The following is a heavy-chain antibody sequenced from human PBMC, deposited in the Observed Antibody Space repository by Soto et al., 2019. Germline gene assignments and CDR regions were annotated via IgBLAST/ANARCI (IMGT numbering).Heavy chain of an antibody. CDR3: ARNAAASFDY. Sequence: SETLSLTCAVYGGSFSGYYWSWIRQPPGKGLEWIGEINHSGSTNYNPSLKSRVTISVDTSKNQFSLKLSSVTAADTAVYYCARNAAASFDYWGQGTLVTVSS. V-gene: IGHV4-34*01. CDR1: GGSFSGYY. CDR2: INHSGST. J-gene: IGHJ4*02. D-gene: IGHD6-25*01.